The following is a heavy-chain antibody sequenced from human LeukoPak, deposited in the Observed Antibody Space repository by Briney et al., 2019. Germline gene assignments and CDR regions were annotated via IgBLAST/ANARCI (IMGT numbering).Heavy chain of an antibody. CDR3: ARGSKPGYTYGGGY. V-gene: IGHV1-2*02. D-gene: IGHD2-21*01. Sequence: PWASVKVSCKASGYTFTDYYMHWVRQAPGQGLKWMGWINPSSGATNYAQKFQGRVTMTSDTSISTAYLELSRLRSDDTAFYYCARGSKPGYTYGGGYWGQGTLVTVSS. CDR2: INPSSGAT. CDR1: GYTFTDYY. J-gene: IGHJ4*02.